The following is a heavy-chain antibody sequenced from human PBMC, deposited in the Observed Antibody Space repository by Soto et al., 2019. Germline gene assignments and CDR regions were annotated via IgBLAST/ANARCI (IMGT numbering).Heavy chain of an antibody. Sequence: SEPLSLTCTVSGGTVSSGGYFWSWIRQPPGEGLEWIGHIYNSGSTYSNPSLRGRVTISVDTSKSQFSLKLSSVTAADTAVYYCARGPSADKIDFWGQGTLVTVSS. CDR1: GGTVSSGGYF. CDR2: IYNSGST. J-gene: IGHJ4*02. CDR3: ARGPSADKIDF. D-gene: IGHD3-3*01. V-gene: IGHV4-30-4*01.